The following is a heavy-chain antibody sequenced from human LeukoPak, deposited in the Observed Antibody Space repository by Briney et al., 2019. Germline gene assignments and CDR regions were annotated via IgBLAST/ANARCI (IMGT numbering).Heavy chain of an antibody. V-gene: IGHV3-64D*08. CDR1: GFTFSSYT. CDR3: VKVVGSGNSQWYFDL. J-gene: IGHJ2*01. D-gene: IGHD3-10*01. CDR2: ISSNGGST. Sequence: GGSLRLSCSASGFTFSSYTMYWVRQAPGKGLEYVSAISSNGGSTYSADSVKGRFTISRDNSKNTLYLQMSSLRAEDTAVYYRVKVVGSGNSQWYFDLWGRGTLVTVSS.